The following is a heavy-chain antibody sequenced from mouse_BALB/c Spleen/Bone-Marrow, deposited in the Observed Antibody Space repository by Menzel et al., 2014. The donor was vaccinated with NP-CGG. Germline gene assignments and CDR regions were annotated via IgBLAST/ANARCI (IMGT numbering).Heavy chain of an antibody. V-gene: IGHV14-3*02. CDR3: ANYYYGYYFDS. Sequence: VQLQQSGAELVKPGASVKLSRTASGFNIKDTYMHWVKQRPEQGLEWIGRIDPANGNTKYDPKFQGKATITADTSSNTAYLQLSSLTSEDTAVYYCANYYYGYYFDSWGQGTTLTVSS. CDR1: GFNIKDTY. CDR2: IDPANGNT. D-gene: IGHD1-1*01. J-gene: IGHJ2*01.